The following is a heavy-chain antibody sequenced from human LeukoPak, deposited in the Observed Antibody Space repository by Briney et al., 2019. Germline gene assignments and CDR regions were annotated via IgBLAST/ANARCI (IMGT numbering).Heavy chain of an antibody. Sequence: ASVKVSCTASGYTFISYHINWVRQASGKGLEWVAWMNPNNGATGYAQKFQGRVTMTRKTSMNTAYMEMSSLRSEDTAVYYCARLDEYGDYVTAFDVWGQGTMVTVSS. CDR2: MNPNNGAT. CDR1: GYTFISYH. D-gene: IGHD4-17*01. V-gene: IGHV1-8*02. CDR3: ARLDEYGDYVTAFDV. J-gene: IGHJ3*01.